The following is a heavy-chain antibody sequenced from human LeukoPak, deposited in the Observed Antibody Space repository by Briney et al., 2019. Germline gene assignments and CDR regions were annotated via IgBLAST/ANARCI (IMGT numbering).Heavy chain of an antibody. Sequence: GGSLRLSCEASGFLFRSNGMHWVRQAPGKGLEWVAFIRSDGNVTKYLDSIKGRFTIFRDNSKNILYLQLNDVRPDDTAVYFCAKDHGFWSGFLFWGQGTLVTVSS. J-gene: IGHJ4*02. CDR2: IRSDGNVT. V-gene: IGHV3-30*02. CDR1: GFLFRSNG. CDR3: AKDHGFWSGFLF. D-gene: IGHD3-3*01.